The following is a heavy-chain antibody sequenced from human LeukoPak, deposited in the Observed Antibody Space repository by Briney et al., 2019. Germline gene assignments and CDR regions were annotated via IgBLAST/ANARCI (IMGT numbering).Heavy chain of an antibody. CDR1: GFTFSSYA. CDR2: INDSGGNS. V-gene: IGHV3-23*01. Sequence: GGSLRLSCAASGFTFSSYAMSWVRQAPGKGLEWVSGINDSGGNSNYADSVRGRFTISRDNSKKTLYLQMNSLRADDTAVYYCAKGRGSGSYYIRWFDPWGQGTLVTVSS. J-gene: IGHJ5*02. CDR3: AKGRGSGSYYIRWFDP. D-gene: IGHD3-10*01.